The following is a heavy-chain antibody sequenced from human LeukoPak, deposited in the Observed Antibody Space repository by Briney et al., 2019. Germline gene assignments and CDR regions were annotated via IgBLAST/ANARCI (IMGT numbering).Heavy chain of an antibody. Sequence: ASVKVSCKASGYTFTGYYMHWVRQAPGQGLEWMGWINPNSGGTNYAQKFQGRVTMTRDTSISTAYMELSRLRSDDTAVYYCASEGYCSSTSCFFDPWGQGTLVTVSS. CDR3: ASEGYCSSTSCFFDP. J-gene: IGHJ5*02. V-gene: IGHV1-2*02. CDR2: INPNSGGT. D-gene: IGHD2-2*01. CDR1: GYTFTGYY.